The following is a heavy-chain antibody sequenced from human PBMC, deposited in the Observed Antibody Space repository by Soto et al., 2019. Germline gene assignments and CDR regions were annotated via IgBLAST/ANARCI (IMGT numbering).Heavy chain of an antibody. CDR3: ARAPSGSYYTDFDY. CDR2: INPSGGST. D-gene: IGHD1-26*01. CDR1: GYTLSELS. V-gene: IGHV1-46*03. Sequence: ASVKVSCKVSGYTLSELSMHWVRQAPGQGLEWMRIINPSGGSTSYAQKFQGRVTMTRDTSTSTVYMELSSLRSEDTAVYYCARAPSGSYYTDFDYWGQGTLVTVSS. J-gene: IGHJ4*02.